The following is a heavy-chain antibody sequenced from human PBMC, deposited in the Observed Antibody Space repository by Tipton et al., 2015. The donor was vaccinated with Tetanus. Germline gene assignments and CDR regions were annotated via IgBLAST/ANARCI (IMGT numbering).Heavy chain of an antibody. CDR2: IYHTGST. V-gene: IGHV4-30-2*01. Sequence: TLSLTCAVSGGLLSTGGYSWGWIRQPPGQGLEWIGYIYHTGSTYYNPSLRGRVTISTVGSKNHVSLRLTSVTAADTGVYYCARDHGITWGGMGYYYGMDVWGQGTTVTVSS. CDR1: GGLLSTGGYS. D-gene: IGHD3-16*01. CDR3: ARDHGITWGGMGYYYGMDV. J-gene: IGHJ6*02.